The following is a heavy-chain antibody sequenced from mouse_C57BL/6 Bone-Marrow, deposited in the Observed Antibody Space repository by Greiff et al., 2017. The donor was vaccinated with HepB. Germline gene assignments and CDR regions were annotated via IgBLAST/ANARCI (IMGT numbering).Heavy chain of an antibody. CDR1: GYTFTSYW. CDR2: IHPGSGST. V-gene: IGHV1-55*01. CDR3: AKGSVLPVGRYFDY. D-gene: IGHD1-1*01. Sequence: QVQLQQPGAEFVKPGASVKMSCKASGYTFTSYWITWVKQRPGQGLEWIGEIHPGSGSTNYNEKFKSKATLPVDTSSSTAYMQISSLTSEDSAVYYCAKGSVLPVGRYFDYWGQGTTLTVSS. J-gene: IGHJ2*01.